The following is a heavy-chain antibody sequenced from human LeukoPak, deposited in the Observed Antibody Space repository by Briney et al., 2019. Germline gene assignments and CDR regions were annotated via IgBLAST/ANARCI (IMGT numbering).Heavy chain of an antibody. D-gene: IGHD2-2*01. Sequence: GGSLRLSCAASGFTFSRYAMSWVRQAPGKGLEWVSGIGGSGDTTYYTKSVEGRFTVSRDNSNNWLFLQMHSLRAEDTALYHCAKEPREYCSSSSCPNWLDPRGQGTLVTVSS. V-gene: IGHV3-23*01. J-gene: IGHJ5*02. CDR3: AKEPREYCSSSSCPNWLDP. CDR1: GFTFSRYA. CDR2: IGGSGDTT.